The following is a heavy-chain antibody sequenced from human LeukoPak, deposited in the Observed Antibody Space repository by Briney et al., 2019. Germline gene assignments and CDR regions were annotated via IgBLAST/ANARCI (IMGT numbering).Heavy chain of an antibody. V-gene: IGHV4-39*01. Sequence: TLSLTCTVSGGSISSSSYYRGWIRQPPGKGLEWIGSIYYSGSTYYNPSLKSRVTISVDTSKNQFSLKLSSVTAADTAVYYCIWFGELYRHYYGMDVWGQGTTVTVSS. CDR1: GGSISSSSYY. J-gene: IGHJ6*02. CDR3: IWFGELYRHYYGMDV. CDR2: IYYSGST. D-gene: IGHD3-10*01.